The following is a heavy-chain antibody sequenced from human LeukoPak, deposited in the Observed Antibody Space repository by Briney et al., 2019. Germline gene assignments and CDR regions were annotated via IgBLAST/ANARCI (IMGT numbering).Heavy chain of an antibody. Sequence: PGGSLRLSCAASGFTFSSYAMSWVRQAPGKGLEWVSSISGSGGSTYYADSVKGRFTISRDNSKNTLYLHMNRLRGEDTAVYSGAKEYDSSGYYPDYWGQGTLVTVSS. CDR3: AKEYDSSGYYPDY. V-gene: IGHV3-23*01. CDR1: GFTFSSYA. D-gene: IGHD3-22*01. CDR2: ISGSGGST. J-gene: IGHJ4*01.